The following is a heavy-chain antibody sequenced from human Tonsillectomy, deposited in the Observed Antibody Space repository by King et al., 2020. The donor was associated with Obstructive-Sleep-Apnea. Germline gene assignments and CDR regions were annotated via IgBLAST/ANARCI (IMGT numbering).Heavy chain of an antibody. CDR3: ARGRSVWGRTFDY. CDR2: IKQDGSEE. Sequence: VQLVESGGGLVQPGGSLRLSCAASGFTFSSYWMSWVRQAPGRGLEWVANIKQDGSEEYYVDFVKGRFTISRDNAKNSLYLQMNSLRAEDTAVYYCARGRSVWGRTFDYWGQGTLVTVSS. V-gene: IGHV3-7*03. CDR1: GFTFSSYW. J-gene: IGHJ4*02. D-gene: IGHD3-10*01.